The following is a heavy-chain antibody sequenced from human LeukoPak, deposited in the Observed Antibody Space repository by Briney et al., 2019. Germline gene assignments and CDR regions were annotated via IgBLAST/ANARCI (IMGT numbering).Heavy chain of an antibody. Sequence: PSETLSLTRAVYGGSFSGYYWSWIRQPPGKGLEWIGEINHSGSTNYNPSLKSRVTISVDTSKNQFSLKLSSVTAADTAVYYCARSDSGYDPPDYWGQGTLVTVSS. V-gene: IGHV4-34*01. CDR1: GGSFSGYY. J-gene: IGHJ4*02. CDR3: ARSDSGYDPPDY. CDR2: INHSGST. D-gene: IGHD5-12*01.